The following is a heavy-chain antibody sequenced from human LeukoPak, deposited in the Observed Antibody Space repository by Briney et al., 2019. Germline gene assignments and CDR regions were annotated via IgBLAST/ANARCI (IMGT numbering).Heavy chain of an antibody. Sequence: GGSLRLSCAASGFTFSDYYMSWIRQAPGKGLEWVSYISSSGSTIYYADSVKGRFTISRDNAKNSLYLQMNSLRAEDTAVYYCAKSSLSPASSRALIWGHRTLVTVSS. J-gene: IGHJ3*02. CDR1: GFTFSDYY. V-gene: IGHV3-11*01. D-gene: IGHD2-2*01. CDR3: AKSSLSPASSRALI. CDR2: ISSSGSTI.